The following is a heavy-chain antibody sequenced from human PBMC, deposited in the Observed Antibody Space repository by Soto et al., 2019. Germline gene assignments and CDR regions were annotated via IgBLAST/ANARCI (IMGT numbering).Heavy chain of an antibody. CDR2: ISGRGGST. Sequence: EVQLVESGGGLVQHGGSLRLSCAASGFTFSSNWMHWVRRVPGRGLVWVSAISGRGGSTYYADSVKGRFTISRDNSKNKLYLQMNSLRAEDTAVYYCAKDGAGDYWGQGTLVNVSS. V-gene: IGHV3-23*04. CDR1: GFTFSSNW. CDR3: AKDGAGDY. J-gene: IGHJ4*02.